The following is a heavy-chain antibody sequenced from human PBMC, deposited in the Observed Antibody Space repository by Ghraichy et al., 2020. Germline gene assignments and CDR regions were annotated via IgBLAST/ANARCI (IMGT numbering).Heavy chain of an antibody. J-gene: IGHJ4*02. Sequence: KRLEWVARIRNKADSYTTEYAASVKGRFTISRDDSKSSLYLQMNSLKTEDTAVYYCTRDVLTTGCFDYWGQGTLVTVSS. CDR2: IRNKADSYTT. V-gene: IGHV3-72*01. D-gene: IGHD4-11*01. CDR3: TRDVLTTGCFDY.